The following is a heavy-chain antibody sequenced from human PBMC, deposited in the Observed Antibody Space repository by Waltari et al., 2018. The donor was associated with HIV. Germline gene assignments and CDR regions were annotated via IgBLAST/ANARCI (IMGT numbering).Heavy chain of an antibody. CDR2: IFSRGNT. V-gene: IGHV3-66*01. CDR1: GFPVGDNY. D-gene: IGHD1-1*01. J-gene: IGHJ4*02. CDR3: ARDRPGNSFDY. Sequence: EVQMMESGGGLVQPGGSLRLSCSVSGFPVGDNYVSWVRQAPGKGLEWVSVIFSRGNTYYADSVRGRFIISRDISKNTVDLQMDALRAEDTALYFCARDRPGNSFDYWGQGSLVTVSS.